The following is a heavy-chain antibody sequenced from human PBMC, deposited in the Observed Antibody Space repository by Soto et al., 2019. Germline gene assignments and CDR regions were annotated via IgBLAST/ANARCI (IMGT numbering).Heavy chain of an antibody. CDR1: GYTLTELS. CDR2: FDPEDGET. CDR3: ATQFDHCGGDCSPLGAFDP. J-gene: IGHJ3*01. Sequence: ASVKVSCKVSGYTLTELSMHWVRQAPGKGLEWMGGFDPEDGETIYAQKFQGRVTMTEDTSTDTAYMELSSLRSEDTAAYYCATQFDHCGGDCSPLGAFDPLGQGTM. D-gene: IGHD2-21*02. V-gene: IGHV1-24*01.